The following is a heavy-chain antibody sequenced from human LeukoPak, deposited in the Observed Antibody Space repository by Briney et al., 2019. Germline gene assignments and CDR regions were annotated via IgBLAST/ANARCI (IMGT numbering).Heavy chain of an antibody. D-gene: IGHD6-19*01. CDR2: INPNSGGT. CDR3: ARVTLVAGLFDY. CDR1: GYTFTGYY. Sequence: ASVKVSCKASGYTFTGYYMHWVRQAPGQGLEWMGWINPNSGGTNYAQKFQGRVTMTRDTSISTAYVELSRLRSDDTAVYYCARVTLVAGLFDYWGQGTQVTVSS. V-gene: IGHV1-2*02. J-gene: IGHJ4*02.